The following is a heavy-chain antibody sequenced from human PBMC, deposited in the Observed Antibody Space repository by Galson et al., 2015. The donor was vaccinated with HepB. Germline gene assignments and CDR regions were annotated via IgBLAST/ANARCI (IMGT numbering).Heavy chain of an antibody. CDR2: ISGSGGST. V-gene: IGHV3-23*01. CDR3: AKAFRNWNDYYYYMDV. D-gene: IGHD1-1*01. J-gene: IGHJ6*03. Sequence: SLRLSCAASGFTFSSYAMSWVRQAPGKGLEWVSAISGSGGSTYYADSVKGRFTISRDNSKNTLYLQMNSLRAEDTAVYYCAKAFRNWNDYYYYMDVWGKGTTVTVSS. CDR1: GFTFSSYA.